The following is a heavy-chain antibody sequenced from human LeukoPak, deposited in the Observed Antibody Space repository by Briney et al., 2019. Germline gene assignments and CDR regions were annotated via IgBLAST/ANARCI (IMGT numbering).Heavy chain of an antibody. V-gene: IGHV4-39*01. CDR2: AYHSGGT. J-gene: IGHJ6*02. Sequence: SETLSLTCTVSGASITTDSYYWGWIRQPPGKGLEWVGSAYHSGGTYYNPSLQSRITISVDTSKNQFSLRLNSVTAADTAVYYCRRHFSPGWPYYYGLDFWGQGTTVTVSS. CDR3: RRHFSPGWPYYYGLDF. D-gene: IGHD6-19*01. CDR1: GASITTDSYY.